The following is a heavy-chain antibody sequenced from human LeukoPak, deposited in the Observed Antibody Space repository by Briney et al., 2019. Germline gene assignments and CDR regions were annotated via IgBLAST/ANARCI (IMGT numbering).Heavy chain of an antibody. CDR2: MKPNTGDT. CDR3: ARMHYCDTINPNWFDP. J-gene: IGHJ5*02. D-gene: IGHD3-22*01. CDR1: GYTFTSYD. Sequence: ASVKVSCKASGYTFTSYDINWVRQATGQGLEWMGWMKPNTGDTGYAQKFQGRVTMTRNTSTGTAYMELSSLTSEDTAVYYCARMHYCDTINPNWFDPWGQGTLVTVSS. V-gene: IGHV1-8*01.